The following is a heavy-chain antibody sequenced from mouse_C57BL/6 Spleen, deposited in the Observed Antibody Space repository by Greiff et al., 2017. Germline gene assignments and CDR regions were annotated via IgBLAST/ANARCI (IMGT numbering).Heavy chain of an antibody. J-gene: IGHJ2*01. V-gene: IGHV1-82*01. CDR2: IYPGDGDT. CDR1: GYAFSSSW. CDR3: ARSGGYSNYLDY. Sequence: QVQLQQSGPELVKPGASVKISCKASGYAFSSSWLNWVKQRPGKGLEWIGRIYPGDGDTNYNGKFKGKATLTADKSSSTAYMQLSSLTSEDSAVYFCARSGGYSNYLDYWGQGTTLTVSS. D-gene: IGHD2-5*01.